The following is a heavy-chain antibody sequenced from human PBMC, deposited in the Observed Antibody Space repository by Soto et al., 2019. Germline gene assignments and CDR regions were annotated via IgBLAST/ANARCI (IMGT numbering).Heavy chain of an antibody. V-gene: IGHV3-11*01. CDR3: VRPYYSSSWFPFDR. D-gene: IGHD6-13*01. CDR1: GFDFGDYY. Sequence: GFLRLCFTASGFDFGDYYMSWIRRAPGKGLEWVSYIDSDDGTTYYTDSVKGRFTISRDNAKNSLYLQMNSLRVEDTALYYCVRPYYSSSWFPFDRWGQGTLVTVSS. CDR2: IDSDDGTT. J-gene: IGHJ4*02.